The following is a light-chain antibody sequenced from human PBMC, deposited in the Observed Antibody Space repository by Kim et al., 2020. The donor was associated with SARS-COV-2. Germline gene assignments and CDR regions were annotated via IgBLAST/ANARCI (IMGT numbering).Light chain of an antibody. CDR2: RDT. CDR1: RGEDKY. CDR3: QAWDSSTGVV. J-gene: IGLJ3*02. Sequence: VSPGQTATITGSGERGEDKYASWYQQKPGQSPVRVIYRDTKRPSGIPERFSGFSSGNTATLTISGTQAMDEADYYCQAWDSSTGVVFGGGTQLTVL. V-gene: IGLV3-1*01.